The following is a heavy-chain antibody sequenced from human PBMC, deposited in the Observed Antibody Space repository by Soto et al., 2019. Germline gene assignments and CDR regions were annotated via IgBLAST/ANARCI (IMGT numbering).Heavy chain of an antibody. Sequence: QLQLVQSGAEVKKPGASVKVSCKTSGYTFTTYGVSWVRQAPGQGLEWMGWISPYNGNTNYAQRLQGRVTLTTDTSTKTAYMELMSLRSDDTALYYCAREDGYCSGGSCHSGGWLEPWGQGTLVTVSS. V-gene: IGHV1-18*01. CDR2: ISPYNGNT. CDR3: AREDGYCSGGSCHSGGWLEP. J-gene: IGHJ5*02. D-gene: IGHD2-15*01. CDR1: GYTFTTYG.